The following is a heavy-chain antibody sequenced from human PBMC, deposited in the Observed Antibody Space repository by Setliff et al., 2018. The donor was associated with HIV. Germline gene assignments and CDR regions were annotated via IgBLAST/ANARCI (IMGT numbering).Heavy chain of an antibody. CDR2: IYDSGAT. Sequence: SETLSLTCTVSGGSFNNYHWSWIRQPAGKGLEWIGRIYDSGATNYKPSLKSRVTMSIDKSNNQFSLYLTSVTAAGTAIYYCARDRHYYGSGSYGPWGQGILVTVSS. CDR1: GGSFNNYH. D-gene: IGHD3-10*01. CDR3: ARDRHYYGSGSYGP. V-gene: IGHV4-4*07. J-gene: IGHJ5*02.